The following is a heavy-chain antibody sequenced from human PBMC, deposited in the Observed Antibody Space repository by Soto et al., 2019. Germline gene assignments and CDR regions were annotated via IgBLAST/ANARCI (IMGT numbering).Heavy chain of an antibody. D-gene: IGHD2-15*01. CDR3: ARPDCSGGSCYRSGAFDI. J-gene: IGHJ3*02. Sequence: QVQLVQSGAEVKKPGSSVKVSCKASGGTFSSYAISWVRQAPEQGLEWMGGIIPIFGTANYAQKFQGRVTITADESTSTAYMELSSLRSEDTAVYYCARPDCSGGSCYRSGAFDIWGQGTMVTVSS. V-gene: IGHV1-69*01. CDR2: IIPIFGTA. CDR1: GGTFSSYA.